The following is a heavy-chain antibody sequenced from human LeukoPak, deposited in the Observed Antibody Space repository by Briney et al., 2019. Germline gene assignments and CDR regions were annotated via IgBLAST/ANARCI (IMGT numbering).Heavy chain of an antibody. V-gene: IGHV3-23*01. Sequence: GGSLRLSCAASGFTFSSYAMSWVRQAPGKGLEWVSAISGSGGSTYYADSVKGRFTISRDNSKNTLYLQMNSLRAEDTAVYYCAKTDSGYSSSWSNFDYWGQGTLVTVSS. CDR3: AKTDSGYSSSWSNFDY. CDR2: ISGSGGST. CDR1: GFTFSSYA. J-gene: IGHJ4*02. D-gene: IGHD6-13*01.